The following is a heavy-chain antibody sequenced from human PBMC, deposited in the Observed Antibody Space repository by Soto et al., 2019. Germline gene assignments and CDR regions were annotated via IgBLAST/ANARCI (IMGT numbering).Heavy chain of an antibody. CDR3: ARGLGTIVRGGNNYYHYYMAV. J-gene: IGHJ6*03. CDR1: GGSFSGYY. Sequence: SETLSLTCAVYGGSFSGYYWSWIRQPPGKGLEWIGEINHSGSTNYNPSLKSRVTISVDTSKNQFSLKLSSVTAADTAVYYCARGLGTIVRGGNNYYHYYMAVWGKGTTVTVSS. V-gene: IGHV4-34*01. D-gene: IGHD3-10*01. CDR2: INHSGST.